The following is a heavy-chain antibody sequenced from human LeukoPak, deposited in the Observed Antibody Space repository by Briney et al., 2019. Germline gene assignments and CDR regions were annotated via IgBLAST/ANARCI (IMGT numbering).Heavy chain of an antibody. CDR2: ISYDGSNK. CDR3: ARDVCSSTSCPRQFDY. Sequence: GGSLRLSCAASGFTFSSYAMHWVRQAPGKWLEWVAFISYDGSNKYYADSVKGRITISRDNSKNTLYLQMNSLRAEDTAVYYCARDVCSSTSCPRQFDYWGQGTLVTVSS. CDR1: GFTFSSYA. D-gene: IGHD2-2*01. V-gene: IGHV3-30*04. J-gene: IGHJ4*02.